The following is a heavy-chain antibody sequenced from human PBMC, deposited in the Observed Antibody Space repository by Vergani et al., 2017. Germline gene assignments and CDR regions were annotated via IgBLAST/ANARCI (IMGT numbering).Heavy chain of an antibody. Sequence: EVQLVQSGAEVKKPGESLQISCKGSGYSFTSYWIGWVRQMPGKVLELMGIIYPGDSDTRYCPSFQVQVTISADKSVSTAYLKWSSLKASATAMYYCAGRHRSSDYDYGGLERDNGFDPWGQGTLVTVSS. V-gene: IGHV5-51*01. D-gene: IGHD5-12*01. CDR3: AGRHRSSDYDYGGLERDNGFDP. J-gene: IGHJ5*02. CDR1: GYSFTSYW. CDR2: IYPGDSDT.